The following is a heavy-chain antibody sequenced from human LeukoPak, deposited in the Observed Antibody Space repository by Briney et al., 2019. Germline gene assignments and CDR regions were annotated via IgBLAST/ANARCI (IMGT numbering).Heavy chain of an antibody. CDR1: GYTFTSYG. CDR3: ARDRTAAAALDFDY. CDR2: ISAYNGNT. D-gene: IGHD6-13*01. J-gene: IGHJ4*02. V-gene: IGHV1-18*04. Sequence: GASVKVSCKASGYTFTSYGISWVRQAPGQGLEWMGWISAYNGNTNYAQELQGRVTMTTDTSTSTAYMELRSLRSDDTAVYYCARDRTAAAALDFDYWGQGTLVTVSS.